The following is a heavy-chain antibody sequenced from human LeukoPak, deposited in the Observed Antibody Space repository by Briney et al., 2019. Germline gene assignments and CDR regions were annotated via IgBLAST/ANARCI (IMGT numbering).Heavy chain of an antibody. CDR2: IYYSGST. CDR3: ARGTILDI. Sequence: SQTLSLTCTVSDGSISSSNYYWGWIRQPPGRGLEWIGSIYYSGSTYYNPSLKSRVTISVDTSKNQFSLKLSSVTAADTAVYYCARGTILDIWGQGTMVTVSS. V-gene: IGHV4-39*07. J-gene: IGHJ3*02. CDR1: DGSISSSNYY. D-gene: IGHD3-3*01.